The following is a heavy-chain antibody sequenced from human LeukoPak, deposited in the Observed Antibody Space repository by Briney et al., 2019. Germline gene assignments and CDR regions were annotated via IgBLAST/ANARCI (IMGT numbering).Heavy chain of an antibody. Sequence: PSETLSLTCTVSGGSISSYYWSWIRQPPGKGLEWIGYIYYSGSTNYNPSLKSRVTISVDTSKNQFSLKLSSVTAADTAVYYCARLIAVVPAASNWFDPWGQGTLVTVSS. CDR2: IYYSGST. CDR1: GGSISSYY. V-gene: IGHV4-59*12. CDR3: ARLIAVVPAASNWFDP. J-gene: IGHJ5*02. D-gene: IGHD2-2*01.